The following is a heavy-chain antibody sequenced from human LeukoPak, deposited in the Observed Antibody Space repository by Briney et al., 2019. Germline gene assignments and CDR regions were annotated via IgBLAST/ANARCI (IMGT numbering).Heavy chain of an antibody. CDR2: ISSSSSYI. V-gene: IGHV3-21*01. D-gene: IGHD6-19*01. CDR3: ARAPGIAVAGTCFDY. Sequence: GGSLRLSCAASGFTFSSYSMNWVRQAPGKVLEWVSSISSSSSYIYYADSVKGRFTISRDNAKNSLYLQMNSLRAEDTAVYYCARAPGIAVAGTCFDYWGQGTLVTVSS. J-gene: IGHJ4*02. CDR1: GFTFSSYS.